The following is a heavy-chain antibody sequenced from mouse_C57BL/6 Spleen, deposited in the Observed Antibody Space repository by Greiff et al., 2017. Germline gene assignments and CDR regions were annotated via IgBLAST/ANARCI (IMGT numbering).Heavy chain of an antibody. CDR3: PKKGAYEGFDY. J-gene: IGHJ2*01. CDR2: IDPETGGT. CDR1: GYTFTDYE. Sequence: QVQLQQSGAELVRPGASVTLSCKASGYTFTDYEMHWVKQTPVHGLEWIGAIDPETGGTAYNQKFKGKAILTADKSSSTAYMELRSLTSEDSAVYYCPKKGAYEGFDYWGQGTTLTVSS. D-gene: IGHD6-5*01. V-gene: IGHV1-15*01.